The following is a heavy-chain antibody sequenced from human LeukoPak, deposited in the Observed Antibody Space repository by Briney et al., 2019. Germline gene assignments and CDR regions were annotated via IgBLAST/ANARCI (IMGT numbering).Heavy chain of an antibody. V-gene: IGHV5-51*01. J-gene: IGHJ4*02. D-gene: IGHD4-23*01. Sequence: LGESLKISCKGSGYSLSTYWIGWVRQMPGKGLEWMGIIYPGDSDTRYSPSFQGQVTISADKSISTAYLQWSSLKASDTAMYYCVRPLNGGNVYWGQGTLVTVSS. CDR1: GYSLSTYW. CDR3: VRPLNGGNVY. CDR2: IYPGDSDT.